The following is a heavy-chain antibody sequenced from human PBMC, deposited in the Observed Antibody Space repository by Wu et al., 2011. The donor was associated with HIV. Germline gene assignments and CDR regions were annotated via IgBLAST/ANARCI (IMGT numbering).Heavy chain of an antibody. CDR3: ARANFHESGTYGNPSFFDF. J-gene: IGHJ4*02. V-gene: IGHV1-69-2*01. D-gene: IGHD2-8*01. CDR2: VDPEDAET. Sequence: EVQMVQSGAEVKKPGTTVKISCKVSGYKFTDHYIHWVQQAPGKGLEWMGLVDPEDAETIYAEKFQGRVTITADTSIDTAYLEVTSLRSEDTALYFCARANFHESGTYGNPSFFDFWGQGALVTVSS. CDR1: GYKFTDHY.